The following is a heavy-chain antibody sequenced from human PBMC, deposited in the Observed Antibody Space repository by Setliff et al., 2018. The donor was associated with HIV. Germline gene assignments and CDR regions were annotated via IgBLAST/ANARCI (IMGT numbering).Heavy chain of an antibody. CDR1: GYTFTTYD. D-gene: IGHD3-22*01. J-gene: IGHJ4*02. V-gene: IGHV1-46*01. CDR3: ARASYYYDSSGSFYFDY. Sequence: GASVKVSCKASGYTFTTYDIHWVRQAIGQGLEWMGIINPSGGRTSYTQKFQGRVTMTRDTSTSTVYMELSSLRSEDTAVYYCARASYYYDSSGSFYFDYWGQGTLVTVSS. CDR2: INPSGGRT.